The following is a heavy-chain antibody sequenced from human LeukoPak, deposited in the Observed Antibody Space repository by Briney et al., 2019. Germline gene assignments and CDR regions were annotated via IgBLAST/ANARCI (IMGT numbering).Heavy chain of an antibody. CDR1: GYSFTSYW. J-gene: IGHJ6*02. CDR3: ARSGVDCSSTSCYYYYYYGMDV. Sequence: GESLKISCKGSGYSFTSYWIGWVRQMPGKGLEWMGIIYPGDSDTRYSPSFQGQVTISADKSISTAYLQWSSLKASDTAMYSCARSGVDCSSTSCYYYYYYGMDVWGQGTTVTVSS. CDR2: IYPGDSDT. V-gene: IGHV5-51*01. D-gene: IGHD2-2*01.